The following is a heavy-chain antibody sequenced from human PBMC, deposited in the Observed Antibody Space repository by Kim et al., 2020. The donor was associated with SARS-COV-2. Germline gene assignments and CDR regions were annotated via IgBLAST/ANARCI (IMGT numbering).Heavy chain of an antibody. CDR1: GFTFTSSA. CDR2: IVVGSGNT. V-gene: IGHV1-58*01. Sequence: SVKVSCKASGFTFTSSAVQWVRQARGQRLEWTGWIVVGSGNTNYAQKFQERVTITRDTSTSTAYMELSSLRSEDTAVYYCAADRFTVWNDGVDAFDIWGQGTLVTVSS. D-gene: IGHD1-1*01. J-gene: IGHJ3*02. CDR3: AADRFTVWNDGVDAFDI.